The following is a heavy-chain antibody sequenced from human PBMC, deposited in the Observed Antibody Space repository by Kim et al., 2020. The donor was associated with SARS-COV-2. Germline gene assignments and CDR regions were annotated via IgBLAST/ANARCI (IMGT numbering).Heavy chain of an antibody. V-gene: IGHV4-39*01. CDR3: ARHSPDIVVVPAAIDY. CDR2: IYYSGST. D-gene: IGHD2-2*01. Sequence: SETLSLTCTVSGGSISSSSYYWGWIRQPPGKGLEWIGSIYYSGSTYYNPSLKSRVTISVDTSKNQFSLKLSSVTAADTAVYYCARHSPDIVVVPAAIDYWGQGTLVTVSS. CDR1: GGSISSSSYY. J-gene: IGHJ4*02.